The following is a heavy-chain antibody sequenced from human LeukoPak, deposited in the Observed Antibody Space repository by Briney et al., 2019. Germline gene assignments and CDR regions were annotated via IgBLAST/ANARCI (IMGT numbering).Heavy chain of an antibody. V-gene: IGHV3-9*01. CDR1: GFTFDDYA. D-gene: IGHD1-26*01. J-gene: IGHJ4*02. CDR2: ISWNSGSI. Sequence: GGSLRLSCAASGFTFDDYAMHWVRQAPGKGLEWVSGISWNSGSIGYVDSVKGRFTISRDNAKNLLYLQMNSLRAGDTAVYYCARDKVVGATHFDYWGQGTLVTVPS. CDR3: ARDKVVGATHFDY.